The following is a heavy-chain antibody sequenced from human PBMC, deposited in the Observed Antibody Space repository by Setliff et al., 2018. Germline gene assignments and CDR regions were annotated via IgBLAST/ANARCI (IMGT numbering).Heavy chain of an antibody. J-gene: IGHJ4*02. Sequence: GSLRLSCAASGFTFSSYSMNWVRQAPGKGLEWIGSFFYSGSTYYNPSRKSRVTISMDTSKNQFSLKVSSVTAADTAVYYCARSFSRREKFLLDYWGQGALVTVSS. CDR3: ARSFSRREKFLLDY. CDR2: FFYSGST. V-gene: IGHV4-59*12. CDR1: GFTFSSYS.